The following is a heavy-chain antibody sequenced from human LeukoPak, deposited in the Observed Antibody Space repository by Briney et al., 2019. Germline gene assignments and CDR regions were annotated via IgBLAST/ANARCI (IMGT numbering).Heavy chain of an antibody. CDR2: MNPNSGNT. D-gene: IGHD3-10*01. Sequence: ASVKVSCKASGYTFTSYDINWVRQATGQGLEWMGWMNPNSGNTGYAQKFQGRVTMTRNTSISTAYMALSSLRSEDTAVYYCARGNVLLWFGELFRDAFDIWGQGTMVTVSS. CDR1: GYTFTSYD. V-gene: IGHV1-8*01. CDR3: ARGNVLLWFGELFRDAFDI. J-gene: IGHJ3*02.